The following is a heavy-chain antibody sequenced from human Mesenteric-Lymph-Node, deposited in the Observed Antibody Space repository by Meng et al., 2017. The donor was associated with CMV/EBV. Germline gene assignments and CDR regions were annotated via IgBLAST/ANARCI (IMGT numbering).Heavy chain of an antibody. Sequence: VSSNSDVWNWIRQSPSRGLEWLGRTYYRSKWYNDYAVSVKSRITINSDTSKNQFSLHLKSVTPENTAVYYCARDTRSSPVDDAFDIWGQGTMVTVSS. J-gene: IGHJ3*02. CDR3: ARDTRSSPVDDAFDI. D-gene: IGHD3-10*01. V-gene: IGHV6-1*01. CDR1: VSSNSDV. CDR2: TYYRSKWYN.